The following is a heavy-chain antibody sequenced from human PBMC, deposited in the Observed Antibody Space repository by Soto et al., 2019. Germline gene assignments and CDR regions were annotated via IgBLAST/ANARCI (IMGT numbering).Heavy chain of an antibody. Sequence: SETLSLTCTVAGGSISTYYWSWIRQPPGKGLEWIGYIYYSGSTNYNPSLKSRVTISVDTSKNQFSLKLSSVTAADTAVYYCAAEYYDFWSGYYTPGYWGQGTLVTVSS. V-gene: IGHV4-59*01. D-gene: IGHD3-3*01. CDR3: AAEYYDFWSGYYTPGY. J-gene: IGHJ4*02. CDR1: GGSISTYY. CDR2: IYYSGST.